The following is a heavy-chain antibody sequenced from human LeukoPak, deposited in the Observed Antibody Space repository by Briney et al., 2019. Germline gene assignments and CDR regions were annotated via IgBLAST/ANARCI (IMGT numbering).Heavy chain of an antibody. J-gene: IGHJ4*02. CDR2: ISSSGSTI. D-gene: IGHD3-22*01. Sequence: GGSLRLSCAASGFTFSSYEMNWVRQAPGKGLEWASYISSSGSTIYYADSVKGRFTISRDNAKNSLYLQINSLRAEDTAIYYCARRGYYDSSGYDYWGQGTLVTVSS. V-gene: IGHV3-48*03. CDR1: GFTFSSYE. CDR3: ARRGYYDSSGYDY.